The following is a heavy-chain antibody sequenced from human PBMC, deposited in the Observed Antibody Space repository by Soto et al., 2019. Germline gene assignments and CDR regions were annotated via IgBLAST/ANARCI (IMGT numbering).Heavy chain of an antibody. Sequence: QVQLQESGPGLVKPSGTLSLTCAVSGGSISSSNWWSWVRQPPGKGLEWIGEIYHSGSTNYNPSLKSRVTISVDKSKNQFSLKLSSVTAADTAVYYCASLSAPGPAAYYYYGMDVWGQGTTVTVSS. V-gene: IGHV4-4*02. J-gene: IGHJ6*02. CDR1: GGSISSSNW. CDR2: IYHSGST. CDR3: ASLSAPGPAAYYYYGMDV.